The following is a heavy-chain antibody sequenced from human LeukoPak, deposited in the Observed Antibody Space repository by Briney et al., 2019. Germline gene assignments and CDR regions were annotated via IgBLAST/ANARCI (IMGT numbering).Heavy chain of an antibody. CDR1: GFTFSSYA. V-gene: IGHV3-23*01. D-gene: IGHD3-10*01. J-gene: IGHJ4*02. CDR2: ISGSGGST. Sequence: GGSLRLSCAASGFTFSSYAMSWVRQAPGKGLEWVSAISGSGGSTYYADSVKGRFTISRDNSENTLYLQMNSLRAEDTAVYYCASGLYGSGSYSFDYWGQGTLVTVSS. CDR3: ASGLYGSGSYSFDY.